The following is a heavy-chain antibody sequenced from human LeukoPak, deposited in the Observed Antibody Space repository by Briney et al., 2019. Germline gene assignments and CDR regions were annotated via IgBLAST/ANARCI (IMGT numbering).Heavy chain of an antibody. Sequence: PGGSLRLSCAASGFTVSSNYVSWVRQAPGKGLEWVSVIYSGGSTYYADSVKGRFTISRDNSKNTLYLQMNSLRAEDTAVYYCARQLRYFDWLFPKGDNWFDPWGQGTLVTVSS. CDR3: ARQLRYFDWLFPKGDNWFDP. D-gene: IGHD3-9*01. CDR1: GFTVSSNY. V-gene: IGHV3-53*01. CDR2: IYSGGST. J-gene: IGHJ5*02.